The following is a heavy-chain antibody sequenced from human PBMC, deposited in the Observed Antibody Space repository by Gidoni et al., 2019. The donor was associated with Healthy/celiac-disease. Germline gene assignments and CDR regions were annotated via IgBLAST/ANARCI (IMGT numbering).Heavy chain of an antibody. D-gene: IGHD3-22*01. V-gene: IGHV1-69*01. J-gene: IGHJ4*02. CDR1: GGTFSRYA. Sequence: QVQLVQSGAEVKKPGSSVQVSCKASGGTFSRYAISWVRQAPGQGLEWMGGIIPIFGTANYAQKFQGRVTITADESTSTAYMELSSLRSEDTAVYYCARSRYYYDSSGYYASWGQGTLVTVSS. CDR3: ARSRYYYDSSGYYAS. CDR2: IIPIFGTA.